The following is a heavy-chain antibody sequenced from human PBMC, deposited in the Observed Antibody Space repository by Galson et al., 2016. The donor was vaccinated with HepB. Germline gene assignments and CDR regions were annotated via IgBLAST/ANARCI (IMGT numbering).Heavy chain of an antibody. D-gene: IGHD1-26*01. CDR2: ISGSGDNT. Sequence: SLRLSCAASGFTFSSYAMSWVRRAPGKGLEWVSGISGSGDNTYYADSVKGRFTISRDNSKNALYLQMNSLRAEDTAVYYCARDPSGRYVPYTPYFDYWGQGTLVTVSS. J-gene: IGHJ4*02. CDR1: GFTFSSYA. CDR3: ARDPSGRYVPYTPYFDY. V-gene: IGHV3-23*01.